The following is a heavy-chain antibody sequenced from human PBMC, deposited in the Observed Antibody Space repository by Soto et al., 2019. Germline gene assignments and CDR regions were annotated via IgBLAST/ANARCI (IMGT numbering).Heavy chain of an antibody. V-gene: IGHV4-39*02. CDR1: GGSVSNNSYY. CDR3: VRRPLVRGIIPYYFDY. Sequence: QLQLLESGPGLVKPSETLSLTCTVSGGSVSNNSYYWGWIRQPPGKRLEWIGSVYYSGSAYYNPSLKSRLTISVDTSMNHFSLKLSSVTAADTAIYYCVRRPLVRGIIPYYFDYWGQGTLVTVSS. D-gene: IGHD3-10*01. CDR2: VYYSGSA. J-gene: IGHJ4*02.